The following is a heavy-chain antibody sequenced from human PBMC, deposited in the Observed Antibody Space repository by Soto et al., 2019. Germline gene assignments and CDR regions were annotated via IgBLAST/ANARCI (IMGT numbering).Heavy chain of an antibody. D-gene: IGHD3-10*01. J-gene: IGHJ4*02. CDR2: VYYSGST. CDR1: GGSVSSSSYY. V-gene: IGHV4-39*01. CDR3: GGLEGQATISYYFDY. Sequence: SETLSLTCTVSGGSVSSSSYYWGWVRQPPGKGLEWIGSVYYSGSTYYNPSLESRVTISVDKSENQFSLKLMSLSAADTAVYYCGGLEGQATISYYFDYWGRGALVTVSS.